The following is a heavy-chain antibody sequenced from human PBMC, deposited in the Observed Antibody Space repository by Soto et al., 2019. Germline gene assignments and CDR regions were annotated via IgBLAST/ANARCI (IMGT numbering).Heavy chain of an antibody. CDR1: GFTFSSSE. Sequence: EVQLVESGGGLVQPGGSLRLSCAVSGFTFSSSEMYWVRQAPGKGLEWISYIHPSGQPIFYADSVKGRFTISRDNANNSLFLQMNSLRAEDTAVYYCVRRACRWGQGTMVTVSS. CDR2: IHPSGQPI. CDR3: VRRACR. D-gene: IGHD1-26*01. V-gene: IGHV3-48*03. J-gene: IGHJ3*01.